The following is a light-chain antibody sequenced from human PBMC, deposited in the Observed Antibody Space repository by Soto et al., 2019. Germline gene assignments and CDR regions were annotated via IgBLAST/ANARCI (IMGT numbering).Light chain of an antibody. CDR3: QQSYSTPRT. CDR2: AAS. Sequence: IQMTQSPSSLSASVGDRVTITCRASQIISDYLNWYQQKPGKAPKLLIYAASSLQSGVPSRFSGSGSGTDFTLTISSLQPEDFATYYCQQSYSTPRTIGQGTKLQIK. J-gene: IGKJ2*01. V-gene: IGKV1-39*01. CDR1: QIISDY.